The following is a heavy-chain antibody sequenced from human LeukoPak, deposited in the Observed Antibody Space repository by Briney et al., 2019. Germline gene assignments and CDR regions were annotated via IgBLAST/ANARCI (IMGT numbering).Heavy chain of an antibody. CDR1: GFTFSSYW. D-gene: IGHD3-3*01. Sequence: PGGSLRLSCAASGFTFSSYWMSWVRQAPGKGLEWVANIKQDGSEKYYVDSVKGRFTISRDNAKNSLYLQMNSLRAEDTAVYYCARDSSRNDFWSGYYPDWFDPWGQGTLVTVSS. CDR3: ARDSSRNDFWSGYYPDWFDP. J-gene: IGHJ5*02. V-gene: IGHV3-7*03. CDR2: IKQDGSEK.